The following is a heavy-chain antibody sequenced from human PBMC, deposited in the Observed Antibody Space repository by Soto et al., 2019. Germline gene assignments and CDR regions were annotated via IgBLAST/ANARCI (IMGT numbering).Heavy chain of an antibody. CDR1: GFPFSRSD. CDR3: ATERAAHNFDSRAYPPGF. J-gene: IGHJ1*01. CDR2: IWYDGNNE. V-gene: IGHV3-33*01. Sequence: GRSLRLSSAASGFPFSRSDMHWVRQGTGKALEWVAVIWYDGNNEYYADSVKGRFTISRDDYKNTLYLQMNSLRVEDTAVYYCATERAAHNFDSRAYPPGFWGQGTLVTVSS. D-gene: IGHD3-22*01.